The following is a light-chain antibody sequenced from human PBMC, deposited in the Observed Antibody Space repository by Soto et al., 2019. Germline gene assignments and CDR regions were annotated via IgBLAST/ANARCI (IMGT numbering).Light chain of an antibody. Sequence: QSALTQPASVSGSPGQSITISCTGTSSDVGGYNYVSWYQQHPGKAPKLMIYEVSNRPSGVSNRFSGSKSGNTASLTISGLQAEYEADYYCSSYRSSITYVFGSGTKVTVL. V-gene: IGLV2-14*01. CDR3: SSYRSSITYV. CDR1: SSDVGGYNY. J-gene: IGLJ1*01. CDR2: EVS.